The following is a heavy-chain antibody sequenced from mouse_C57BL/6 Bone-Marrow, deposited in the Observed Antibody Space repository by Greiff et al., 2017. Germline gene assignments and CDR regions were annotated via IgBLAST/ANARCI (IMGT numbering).Heavy chain of an antibody. Sequence: VKLVEPGAELVRPGTSVKVSCKASGYAFTNYLIEWVKQRPGQGLEWIGVINPGSGGTNYNEKFKGKATLTADKPSSTAYMQLSSLTSEDSAVYFCARPLIYYGYRDYWGQGTTLTVSS. CDR1: GYAFTNYL. CDR2: INPGSGGT. CDR3: ARPLIYYGYRDY. D-gene: IGHD2-2*01. V-gene: IGHV1-54*01. J-gene: IGHJ2*01.